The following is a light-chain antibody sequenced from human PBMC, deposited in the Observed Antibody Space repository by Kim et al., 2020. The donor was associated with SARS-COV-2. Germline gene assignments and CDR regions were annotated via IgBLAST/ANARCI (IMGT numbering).Light chain of an antibody. J-gene: IGKJ1*01. V-gene: IGKV1-5*03. CDR1: QNINTW. CDR2: KAS. Sequence: TLSASVGDRITITCRASQNINTWLAWYQQRPGKAPKLLIYKASTLDRGVPSRFRGSGSGTDFTLTISSLQPDDFATYFCQQYDNSWTFGQGTKVDI. CDR3: QQYDNSWT.